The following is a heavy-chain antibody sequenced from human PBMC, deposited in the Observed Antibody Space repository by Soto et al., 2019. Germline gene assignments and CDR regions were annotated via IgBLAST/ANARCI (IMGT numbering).Heavy chain of an antibody. CDR2: IIPIFGTA. V-gene: IGHV1-69*13. Sequence: SVKVSCKASGGTFSSYAISWVRQAPGQGLEWMGGIIPIFGTANYAQKFQGRVTITADESTSTAYMELSSLRSEDTAVYYCASFLYYDFWSGYNGAFDYWGQGTLVTVSS. CDR3: ASFLYYDFWSGYNGAFDY. D-gene: IGHD3-3*01. CDR1: GGTFSSYA. J-gene: IGHJ4*02.